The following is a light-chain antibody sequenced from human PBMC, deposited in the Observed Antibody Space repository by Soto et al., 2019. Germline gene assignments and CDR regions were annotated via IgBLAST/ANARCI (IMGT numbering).Light chain of an antibody. Sequence: QSALTQPASLSGSPGQSITISCTGTSSDVGSYNLVSWYQQHPGKAPKVMIYEVSKRPSGVPNRFSGSKSGYTASLTISGLQAEDEADYYCCSYAGSSTYVFGTGTKVTVL. CDR1: SSDVGSYNL. CDR2: EVS. J-gene: IGLJ1*01. CDR3: CSYAGSSTYV. V-gene: IGLV2-23*02.